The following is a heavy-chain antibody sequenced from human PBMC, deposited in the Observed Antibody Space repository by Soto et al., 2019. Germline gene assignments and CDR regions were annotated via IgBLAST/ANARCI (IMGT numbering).Heavy chain of an antibody. Sequence: SETLSLTCSVSGAPIGSGDDYWTWIRQSPGKGLEWIGYISDSGSTFYNPALRSRLTRALYTSNMHFSLKLNSVTAADTAVYYCAKYLPPEFVPLGQGIPVTVSS. CDR2: ISDSGST. J-gene: IGHJ5*02. D-gene: IGHD2-2*02. V-gene: IGHV4-30-4*01. CDR3: AKYLPPEFVP. CDR1: GAPIGSGDDY.